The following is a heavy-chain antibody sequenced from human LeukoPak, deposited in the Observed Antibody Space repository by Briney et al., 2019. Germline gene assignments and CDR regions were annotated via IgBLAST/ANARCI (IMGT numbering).Heavy chain of an antibody. J-gene: IGHJ3*02. D-gene: IGHD1-26*01. V-gene: IGHV4-61*02. CDR1: GGSISSGSYY. CDR2: IYTSGNT. CDR3: AKGGSGRTRAFDI. Sequence: SQTLSLTCTVSGGSISSGSYYWTWIRQPAGKGLEWIGRIYTSGNTNYNPSLKRRVTISVDTSKNQFSLMLISVTAADTAVYYCAKGGSGRTRAFDIWGQGTMVTVSS.